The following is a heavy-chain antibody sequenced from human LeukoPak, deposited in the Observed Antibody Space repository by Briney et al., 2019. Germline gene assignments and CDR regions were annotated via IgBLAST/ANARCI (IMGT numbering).Heavy chain of an antibody. J-gene: IGHJ4*02. V-gene: IGHV1-18*04. CDR3: ARAVVVTAIHDY. CDR1: GYTFTSYY. Sequence: ASVKVSCKASGYTFTSYYIHWVRQAPGQGLEWMGWISAYNGNTNYAQKLQGRVTMTTDTSTSTAYMELRSLRSDDTAVYYCARAVVVTAIHDYWGQGTLVTVSS. CDR2: ISAYNGNT. D-gene: IGHD2-21*02.